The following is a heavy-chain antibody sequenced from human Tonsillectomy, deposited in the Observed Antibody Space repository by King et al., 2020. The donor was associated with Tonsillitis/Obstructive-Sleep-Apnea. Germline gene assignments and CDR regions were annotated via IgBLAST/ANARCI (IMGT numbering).Heavy chain of an antibody. Sequence: QLVQSGAEVKKPGASVKVSCKASGYTFTSYDINWVRQATGQGLEWMGWMNPNSGNTGYAQKFQGGVTMTRNTSISTAYMELSSLRSEDTAVYYCARTPSSNYSGPGRAFDPWGQGTLVTLSS. CDR1: GYTFTSYD. CDR2: MNPNSGNT. D-gene: IGHD3-10*01. V-gene: IGHV1-8*01. J-gene: IGHJ5*02. CDR3: ARTPSSNYSGPGRAFDP.